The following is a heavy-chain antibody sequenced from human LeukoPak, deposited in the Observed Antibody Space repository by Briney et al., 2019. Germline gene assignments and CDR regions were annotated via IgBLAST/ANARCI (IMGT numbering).Heavy chain of an antibody. Sequence: SETLSLTCTVSVGSISIYYWSWIRQPAGKGLEWIGRIQTSGSTNYNPSLKSRVTISVDKSKNQFSLKLSSVTAADTAVYYCASDSASGWYLWGQGTLVTVSS. D-gene: IGHD6-19*01. J-gene: IGHJ4*02. CDR3: ASDSASGWYL. CDR1: VGSISIYY. V-gene: IGHV4-4*07. CDR2: IQTSGST.